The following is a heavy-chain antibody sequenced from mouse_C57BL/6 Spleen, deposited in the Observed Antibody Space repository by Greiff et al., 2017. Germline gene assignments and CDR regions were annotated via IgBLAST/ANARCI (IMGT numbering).Heavy chain of an antibody. CDR3: AREDYYGSSDLDC. D-gene: IGHD1-1*01. CDR1: GYTFTSDW. Sequence: QVQLQQPGAELVRPGSSVKLSCKASGYTFTSDWMHWVKQRPIQGLEWIGNIDPSDSETHYNQKFKDKATLTVDKSSSTAYMQLSSLTSEDSAVYYCAREDYYGSSDLDCWGQSTTLTVSS. V-gene: IGHV1-52*01. CDR2: IDPSDSET. J-gene: IGHJ2*01.